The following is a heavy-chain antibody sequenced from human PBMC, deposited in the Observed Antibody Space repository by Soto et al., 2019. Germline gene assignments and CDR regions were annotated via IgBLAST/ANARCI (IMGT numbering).Heavy chain of an antibody. CDR3: AREGALLFGGNSDYYSTMDV. CDR2: TYYRSKWYN. CDR1: GDSVSSNSAA. J-gene: IGHJ6*02. Sequence: SQTLSLTCAISGDSVSSNSAARNWIRQSPSRGLEWLGRTYYRSKWYNDYAVSVKSRITINPDTSKNQFSLKLSSVTAADTAFYYCAREGALLFGGNSDYYSTMDVWGQGTTVTVSS. V-gene: IGHV6-1*01. D-gene: IGHD2-21*02.